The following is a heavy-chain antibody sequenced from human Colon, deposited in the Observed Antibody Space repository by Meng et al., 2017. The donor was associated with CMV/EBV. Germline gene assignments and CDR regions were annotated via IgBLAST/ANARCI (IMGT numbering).Heavy chain of an antibody. Sequence: GGSLRLSCAASGFTFSSYSMNWVRQATGKVLEWVSSISSSSSYIYYSDSVKVRFTISRDNAKNSLYLQMNSLRAEDTAVYYCAREKRGYSGYNYYGMDVWGQGTTVTVSS. J-gene: IGHJ6*02. CDR1: GFTFSSYS. V-gene: IGHV3-21*01. CDR2: ISSSSSYI. D-gene: IGHD5-12*01. CDR3: AREKRGYSGYNYYGMDV.